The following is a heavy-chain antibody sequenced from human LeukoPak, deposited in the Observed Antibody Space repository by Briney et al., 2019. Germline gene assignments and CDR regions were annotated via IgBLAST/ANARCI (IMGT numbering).Heavy chain of an antibody. J-gene: IGHJ4*02. Sequence: SETLSLTCAVYGGSLSGYYWSWIRQPPGKGLEWIGEINHSGSTNYNPSLKSRVTISVDTSKNQFSLKLSSVTAADTAVYYCARVRGYYYGSGRNSNTYYFDYWGQGTLVTVSS. V-gene: IGHV4-34*01. CDR2: INHSGST. D-gene: IGHD3-10*01. CDR1: GGSLSGYY. CDR3: ARVRGYYYGSGRNSNTYYFDY.